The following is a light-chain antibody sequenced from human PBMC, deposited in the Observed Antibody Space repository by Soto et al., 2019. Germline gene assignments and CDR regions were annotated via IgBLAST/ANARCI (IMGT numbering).Light chain of an antibody. Sequence: AIRMTQSPSSLSASTGDRVTITCRASQGISSYLAWYQQKPGKAPKLLIYAASTLQSGVPSRFSGSGSGTDFTLTISCLQPEDFATYYCQQLDSHPPTFGGGTKVDI. J-gene: IGKJ4*01. V-gene: IGKV1-8*01. CDR3: QQLDSHPPT. CDR2: AAS. CDR1: QGISSY.